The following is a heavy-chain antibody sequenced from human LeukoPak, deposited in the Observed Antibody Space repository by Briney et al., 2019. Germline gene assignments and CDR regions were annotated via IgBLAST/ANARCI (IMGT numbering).Heavy chain of an antibody. D-gene: IGHD5-18*01. CDR3: ARDTSWIQLWFDY. CDR2: ISYDGSNK. V-gene: IGHV3-30-3*01. J-gene: IGHJ4*02. CDR1: GFTFSSYA. Sequence: GGSLRLSCAASGFTFSSYAMHWVRQAPGKGLEWVAVISYDGSNKYYADSVKGRFTISRDNSKNTLYLQMNSLRAEDTAVYYCARDTSWIQLWFDYWGQGTLVTVSS.